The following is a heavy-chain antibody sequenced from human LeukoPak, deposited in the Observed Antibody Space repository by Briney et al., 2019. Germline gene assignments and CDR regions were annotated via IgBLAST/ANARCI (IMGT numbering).Heavy chain of an antibody. D-gene: IGHD2-2*01. V-gene: IGHV1-8*01. CDR2: MNPNSGNT. CDR1: GYTFTNYD. J-gene: IGHJ5*02. CDR3: ARPHCSSTDCHPPEWFDP. Sequence: GASVKVSCKTSGYTFTNYDINWVRQATGQGLECMGWMNPNSGNTGYAQKFQGRVTMTRNTSISTAYMELSSLRSEDTAVYYCARPHCSSTDCHPPEWFDPWGQGTLVTVSS.